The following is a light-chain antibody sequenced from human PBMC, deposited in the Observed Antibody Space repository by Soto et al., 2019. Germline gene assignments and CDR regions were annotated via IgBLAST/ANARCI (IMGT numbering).Light chain of an antibody. CDR2: GAS. Sequence: MAPSPSTLSVSPGARATFSGRDSQSVSGRHLAWYQQKPGQAPRLLIYGASSRATGISDRFSGSGSGTDFTLTISRLQPEDFAVYYCHQYGKSLGTLGQGRRLEIK. CDR1: QSVSGRH. CDR3: HQYGKSLGT. V-gene: IGKV3-20*01. J-gene: IGKJ5*01.